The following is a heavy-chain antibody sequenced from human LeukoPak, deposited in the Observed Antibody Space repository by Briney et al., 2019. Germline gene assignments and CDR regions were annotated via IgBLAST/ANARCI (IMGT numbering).Heavy chain of an antibody. CDR2: IKSKTDGGTT. J-gene: IGHJ4*02. D-gene: IGHD3-10*01. CDR1: GFTFSNAC. V-gene: IGHV3-15*01. CDR3: TTGELLWFGEPRERFDY. Sequence: GGSLRLSCAASGFTFSNACMSWVRQAPGKGLEWVGGIKSKTDGGTTDYAAPVKGRFTISRDDSKNTLYLQMNSLKTEDTAVYYCTTGELLWFGEPRERFDYWGQGTLVTVSS.